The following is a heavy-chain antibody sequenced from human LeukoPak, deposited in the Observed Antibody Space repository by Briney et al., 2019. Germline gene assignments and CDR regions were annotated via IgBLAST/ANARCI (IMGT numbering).Heavy chain of an antibody. CDR2: ISYDGSNK. J-gene: IGHJ6*02. D-gene: IGHD5-18*01. CDR1: GFTFSSYG. CDR3: ARDAVDTANAV. V-gene: IGHV3-30*03. Sequence: GRSLRLSCAASGFTFSSYGMHWVRQAPGKGLEWVAVISYDGSNKYYADSVKGRFTISRDNAKNTLYLQMNSLRAEDTAVYYCARDAVDTANAVWGQGTTVTVSS.